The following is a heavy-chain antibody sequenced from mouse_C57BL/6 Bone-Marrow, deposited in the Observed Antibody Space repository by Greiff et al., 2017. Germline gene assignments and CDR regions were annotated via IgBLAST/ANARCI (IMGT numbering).Heavy chain of an antibody. V-gene: IGHV1-81*01. CDR3: ARCPY. J-gene: IGHJ3*01. Sequence: VQLVESGAELARPGASVTLSCKASGYTFTSYGVSWVKQRTGQGLEWIGEIYPRSGNTYYNEKFKGKATLTADKSSSTAYMELRSLTSDDSAVYFCARCPYWGQGTLVTVSA. CDR2: IYPRSGNT. CDR1: GYTFTSYG.